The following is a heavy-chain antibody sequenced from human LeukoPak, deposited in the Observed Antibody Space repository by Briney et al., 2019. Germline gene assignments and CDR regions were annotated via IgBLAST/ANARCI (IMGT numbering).Heavy chain of an antibody. CDR2: ISSSSSYT. CDR1: GFTFSDYY. D-gene: IGHD6-13*01. V-gene: IGHV3-11*06. J-gene: IGHJ4*02. Sequence: KPGGSLRLSCVASGFTFSDYYMSWIRQAPGKGLEWVSYISSSSSYTNYADSVKGRFTISRDNSKNTLYLQMNSLRAEDTAVYYCAKGVVSIAQAGVGYFDYWGQGTLVTVSS. CDR3: AKGVVSIAQAGVGYFDY.